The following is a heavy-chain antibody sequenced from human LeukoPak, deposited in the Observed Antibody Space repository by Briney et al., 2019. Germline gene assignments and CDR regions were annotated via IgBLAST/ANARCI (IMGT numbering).Heavy chain of an antibody. CDR1: GFTVSSKY. CDR3: ARVWYYGSGLDY. V-gene: IGHV3-66*01. CDR2: IYSGGST. Sequence: GGSLRLSCAASGFTVSSKYMSWVRQAPGKGLGWVSVIYSGGSTYYADSVKGRFTISRDNSKNTLYLQLNSLRAEDTAVYYCARVWYYGSGLDYWGQGTLVTVSS. J-gene: IGHJ4*02. D-gene: IGHD3-10*01.